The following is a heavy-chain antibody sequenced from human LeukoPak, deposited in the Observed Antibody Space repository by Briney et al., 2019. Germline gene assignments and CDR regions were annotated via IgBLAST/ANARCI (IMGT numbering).Heavy chain of an antibody. CDR2: IYHSGST. V-gene: IGHV4-38-2*01. D-gene: IGHD3-22*01. Sequence: SETLSLTCAVSGYSINSGYYWDWIRQPPGKGLEWIGSIYHSGSTYYNPSLKSRVTMSVDTSKNQFSLKLRSVTAADTALYYCAAHHYDSTGYPFDYWGQGTLVTVSS. J-gene: IGHJ4*02. CDR1: GYSINSGYY. CDR3: AAHHYDSTGYPFDY.